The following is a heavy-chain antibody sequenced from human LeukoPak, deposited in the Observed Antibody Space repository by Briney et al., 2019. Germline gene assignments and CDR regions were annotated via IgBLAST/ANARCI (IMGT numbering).Heavy chain of an antibody. J-gene: IGHJ4*02. Sequence: PGGTLRLSCAASGFTFSSYEMNWVRQAPGKGLEWVSYISSSGSTIYYADSVKGRFTISRDNAKNSLYLQMNSLRAEDTAVYYCARDQSDSSGSTVDYWGQGTLVTVSS. D-gene: IGHD3-22*01. CDR3: ARDQSDSSGSTVDY. CDR2: ISSSGSTI. CDR1: GFTFSSYE. V-gene: IGHV3-48*03.